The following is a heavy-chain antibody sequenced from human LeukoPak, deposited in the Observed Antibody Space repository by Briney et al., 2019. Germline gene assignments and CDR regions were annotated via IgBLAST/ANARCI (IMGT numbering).Heavy chain of an antibody. CDR3: ARGALYCSSTSCQNFDY. Sequence: SETLSLTCTVSGGSISGYYWSWIRQPAGKGLEWIGRIDSSGTTNYSPSLKSRLTVSVATSKNHFSLRLSSVTAADTAVYYCARGALYCSSTSCQNFDYWGQGTLVTVSS. CDR2: IDSSGTT. D-gene: IGHD2-2*01. V-gene: IGHV4-4*07. J-gene: IGHJ4*02. CDR1: GGSISGYY.